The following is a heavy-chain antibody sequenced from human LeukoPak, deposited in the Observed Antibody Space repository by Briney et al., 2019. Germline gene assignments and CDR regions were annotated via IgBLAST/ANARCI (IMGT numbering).Heavy chain of an antibody. CDR3: ARDDHDFWSGYSASQGI. D-gene: IGHD3-3*01. V-gene: IGHV3-21*01. J-gene: IGHJ4*02. CDR1: GFTFSSYS. CDR2: ISSSSSYI. Sequence: SGGSLRLSCAASGFTFSSYSMNWVRQAPGKGLEWVSSISSSSSYIYYADSVKGRFTISRDNAKNSLYLQMNSLRAEDTAVYYCARDDHDFWSGYSASQGIWGQGTLVTVSS.